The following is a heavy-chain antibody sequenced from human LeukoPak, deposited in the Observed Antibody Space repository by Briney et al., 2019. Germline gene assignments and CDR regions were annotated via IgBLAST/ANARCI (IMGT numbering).Heavy chain of an antibody. CDR3: AKASLSDILTGYYDY. CDR2: ISGSGGST. V-gene: IGHV3-23*01. Sequence: GGSLRLSCAASGFTFSSYAMSWVRQAPGKGLEWVSAISGSGGSTYYADSVKGRFTISRDNSKNTLYLQMNSLRAEDTAVYYCAKASLSDILTGYYDYWGQGTLVTVSS. D-gene: IGHD3-9*01. J-gene: IGHJ4*02. CDR1: GFTFSSYA.